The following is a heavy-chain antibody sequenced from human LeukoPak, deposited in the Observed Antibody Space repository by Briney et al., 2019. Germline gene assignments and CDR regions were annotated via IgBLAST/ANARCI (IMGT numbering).Heavy chain of an antibody. CDR3: ARGDRVVPAAIGGAFDI. CDR2: IYYSGST. D-gene: IGHD2-2*02. V-gene: IGHV4-59*01. CDR1: GGSISSYY. Sequence: SETLSLTCTVAGGSISSYYWSWVRQPPGKGREWRGYIYYSGSTNDNPSLISRVTISVDTSKNQFSLKLSSVTAADTAVYYCARGDRVVPAAIGGAFDIWGQGTMVTVSS. J-gene: IGHJ3*02.